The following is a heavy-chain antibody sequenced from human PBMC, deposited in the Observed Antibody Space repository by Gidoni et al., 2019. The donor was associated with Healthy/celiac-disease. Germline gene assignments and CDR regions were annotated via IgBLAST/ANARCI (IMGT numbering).Heavy chain of an antibody. V-gene: IGHV3-30*18. Sequence: VQLVESGGGVVQPGRSLRLSCAASGFTFSNYGRPWVRQAPGQGLEWVSVVSYDGSNKYYADSVKGRFTISRDNSKNTLYVQMNSLTIEDTAVYYCAKEATSGWYVLGYWGQGTLVTVSS. CDR3: AKEATSGWYVLGY. CDR2: VSYDGSNK. CDR1: GFTFSNYG. D-gene: IGHD6-19*01. J-gene: IGHJ4*02.